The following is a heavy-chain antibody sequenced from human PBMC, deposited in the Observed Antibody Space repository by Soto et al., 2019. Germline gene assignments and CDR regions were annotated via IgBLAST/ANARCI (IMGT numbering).Heavy chain of an antibody. D-gene: IGHD2-15*01. CDR2: INHSGST. V-gene: IGHV4-34*01. Sequence: QVQLRQWGAGLLKPSETLSLTCAVYGGSFSGYYWSWIRQPPGKGLEWIGEINHSGSTNYNPSLKSRVTISVDTSKNQFSLKLSSVTAADTAVYYCARAGMGYCSGGSCYGYYYYYYMDVWGKGTTVTVSS. CDR1: GGSFSGYY. J-gene: IGHJ6*03. CDR3: ARAGMGYCSGGSCYGYYYYYYMDV.